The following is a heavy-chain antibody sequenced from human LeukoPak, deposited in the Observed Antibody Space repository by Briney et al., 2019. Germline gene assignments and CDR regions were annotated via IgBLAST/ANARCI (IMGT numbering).Heavy chain of an antibody. CDR1: GYTFTSYG. CDR3: ARGGVDGRDGYNCGY. D-gene: IGHD5-24*01. CDR2: INPNSGGT. V-gene: IGHV1-2*02. Sequence: VASVKVSCKASGYTFTSYGISWVRQAPGQGLEWMGWINPNSGGTNYAQKFQGRVTMTRDTSISTAYMELSRLRSDDTAVYYCARGGVDGRDGYNCGYWGQGTLVTVSS. J-gene: IGHJ4*02.